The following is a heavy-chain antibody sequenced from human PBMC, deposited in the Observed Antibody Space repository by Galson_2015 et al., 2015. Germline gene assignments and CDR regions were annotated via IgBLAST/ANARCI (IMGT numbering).Heavy chain of an antibody. Sequence: SLRLSCAASGLTFSNYCMHWVRQAPGKGLEWVSCISSSSSSTYYADSVKGRFTISRDNAKNTLYLQMNSLRDEDTAVYYCAGEPYCSGGCCYGFDYWGQGTLVTVSS. V-gene: IGHV3-48*02. CDR2: ISSSSSST. J-gene: IGHJ4*02. CDR1: GLTFSNYC. D-gene: IGHD2-15*01. CDR3: AGEPYCSGGCCYGFDY.